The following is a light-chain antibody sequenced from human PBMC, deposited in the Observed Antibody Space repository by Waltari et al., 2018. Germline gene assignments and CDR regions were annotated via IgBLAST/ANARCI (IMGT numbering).Light chain of an antibody. V-gene: IGKV3-15*01. CDR2: HAS. Sequence: EILMTQSPATLSLSPGERATLSCRASQSISFNLASYQQRPGQPPRLLIFHASTRATGIPARFSGSGSGTEFTLTIRTLQSEDSGVYYCQQYNVWPPITFGQGTRLEIK. J-gene: IGKJ5*01. CDR3: QQYNVWPPIT. CDR1: QSISFN.